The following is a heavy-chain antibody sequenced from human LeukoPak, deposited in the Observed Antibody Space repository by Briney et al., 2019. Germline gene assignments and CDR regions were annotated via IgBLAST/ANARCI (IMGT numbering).Heavy chain of an antibody. J-gene: IGHJ6*03. CDR3: AREGLLDDFWSGYYYMDV. V-gene: IGHV4-61*02. Sequence: SETLSLTCTASGGSISSGGYHWSWLRQPAGKGLEWIGRIYNSGSTNYNPSLKSRVTISVDTSKNQFSLKLSSVTAADTAVYYCAREGLLDDFWSGYYYMDVWGKGTTVTVSS. CDR1: GGSISSGGYH. CDR2: IYNSGST. D-gene: IGHD3-3*01.